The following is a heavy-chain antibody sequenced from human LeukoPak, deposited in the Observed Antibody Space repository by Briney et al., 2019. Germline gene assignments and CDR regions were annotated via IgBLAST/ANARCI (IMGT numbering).Heavy chain of an antibody. Sequence: PGGSLRLSCVASGFTFNNFAMTWVRQAPGKGLEWVSTICDNIHYADSVKGRFTISRDNSKKTVFLQMNSLTPEDAAIYYCAKDSQGFYSGPWYGTYGMDVWGQGTTVTVSS. J-gene: IGHJ6*02. CDR3: AKDSQGFYSGPWYGTYGMDV. D-gene: IGHD6-19*01. V-gene: IGHV3-23*01. CDR2: ICDNI. CDR1: GFTFNNFA.